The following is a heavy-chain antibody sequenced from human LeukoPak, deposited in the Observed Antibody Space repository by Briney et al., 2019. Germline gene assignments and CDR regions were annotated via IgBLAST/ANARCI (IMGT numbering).Heavy chain of an antibody. D-gene: IGHD2-2*01. V-gene: IGHV4-30-2*01. CDR1: GGSISSGGYY. CDR2: IYHSRST. Sequence: SQTLSLTCTVSGGSISSGGYYWSWIRQPPGKGLEWIGYIYHSRSTYYNPSLKSRVTISVDRSKNQFSLKLSSVTAADTAVYYCASYLYQLLGAFDIWGQGTMVTVSS. J-gene: IGHJ3*02. CDR3: ASYLYQLLGAFDI.